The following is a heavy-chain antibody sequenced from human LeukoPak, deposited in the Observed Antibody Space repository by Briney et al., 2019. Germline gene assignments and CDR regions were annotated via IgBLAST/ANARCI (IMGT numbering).Heavy chain of an antibody. CDR1: GGSINNGGYY. CDR2: IYYSGSS. D-gene: IGHD5-18*01. V-gene: IGHV4-31*03. CDR3: ARQTRGYSYGAYYYYMDV. J-gene: IGHJ6*03. Sequence: SQTLSLTCTVSGGSINNGGYYWSWIRQHPGKGLEWIGYIYYSGSSYYNPSLRSRVTISVDTSKNHFSLKLSSVTAADTAVYYCARQTRGYSYGAYYYYMDVWGKGTTVTVSS.